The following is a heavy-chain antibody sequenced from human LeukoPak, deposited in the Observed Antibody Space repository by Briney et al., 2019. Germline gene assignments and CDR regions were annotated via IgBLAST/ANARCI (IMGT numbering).Heavy chain of an antibody. Sequence: GGSLRLSCAAPGFTVSGNHMTWVRQAPGKGLEWVSVIYSGGKTYYADSVKGRLTISRDNSKNTLYLQMNTLRAEDTAVYYCARLTGSYYFDYWGQGTLVTVSS. CDR3: ARLTGSYYFDY. D-gene: IGHD3-9*01. J-gene: IGHJ4*02. V-gene: IGHV3-53*01. CDR2: IYSGGKT. CDR1: GFTVSGNH.